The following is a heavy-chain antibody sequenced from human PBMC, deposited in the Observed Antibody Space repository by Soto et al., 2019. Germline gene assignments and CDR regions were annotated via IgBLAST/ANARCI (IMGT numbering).Heavy chain of an antibody. CDR1: GGSVSSGSYY. V-gene: IGHV4-61*01. J-gene: IGHJ4*02. Sequence: QVQLQESGPGLVKPSETLSLTCTVSGGSVSSGSYYWSWIRQPPGKGLEWIGYIYYSGSTKYNPSLKSRVTISVDTSKNQFYLKLSSVTAADTDVYYCARAGLGDGSDYWGQGTLVTVSS. CDR3: ARAGLGDGSDY. D-gene: IGHD1-26*01. CDR2: IYYSGST.